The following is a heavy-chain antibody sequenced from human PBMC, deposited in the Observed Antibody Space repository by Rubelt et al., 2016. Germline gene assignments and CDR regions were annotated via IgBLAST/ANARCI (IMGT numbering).Heavy chain of an antibody. CDR3: VRDRAIAWFFY. Sequence: QLQLQESGPGLVKPSETLSLTCTVSGGSISTNTFFWGWIRQPPGKGLEWIGSLDYSGSTYYNPSLMSRVTLAVDTSKSQFSLRLASVTAADTAMYYCVRDRAIAWFFYWGQGTLVTVSS. CDR2: LDYSGST. V-gene: IGHV4-39*07. CDR1: GGSISTNTFF. J-gene: IGHJ4*02. D-gene: IGHD3-10*01.